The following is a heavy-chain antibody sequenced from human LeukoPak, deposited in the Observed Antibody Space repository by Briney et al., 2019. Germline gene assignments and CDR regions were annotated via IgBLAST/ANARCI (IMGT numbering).Heavy chain of an antibody. CDR1: AYSISSGYY. CDR2: IYYSGST. J-gene: IGHJ3*02. Sequence: YPSETLSLPCTVSAYSISSGYYWGWIRQPPGQGLEWIGYIYYSGSTNYNPSLKSRVTISVDTSKNQFSLKLSSVTAADTAVYYCARSSHVDTAMDDAFDIWGQGTMVTVSS. CDR3: ARSSHVDTAMDDAFDI. D-gene: IGHD5-18*01. V-gene: IGHV4-38-2*02.